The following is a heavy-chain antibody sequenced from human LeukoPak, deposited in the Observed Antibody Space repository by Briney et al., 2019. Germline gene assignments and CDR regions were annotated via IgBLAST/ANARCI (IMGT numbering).Heavy chain of an antibody. Sequence: SETLSLTCTVSGGSISSYYWSWIRQPPGKGLEGFGNIYYSGSTNYNPSLKSRVTISVDTSKNQFSLKLSSVTAADTAVYYCARVCDYYYYYYMDVWGKGTTVTVSS. CDR2: IYYSGST. V-gene: IGHV4-59*13. CDR1: GGSISSYY. CDR3: ARVCDYYYYYYMDV. J-gene: IGHJ6*03.